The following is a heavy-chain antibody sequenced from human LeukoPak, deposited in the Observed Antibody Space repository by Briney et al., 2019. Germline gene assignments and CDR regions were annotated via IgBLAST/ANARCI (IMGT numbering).Heavy chain of an antibody. CDR3: ARATTYYYGTDV. Sequence: SETLSLTCTVSGGSITNYYWIWIRQPPGKGREWIGYIYYSGSTNYNPSLKSRVTMSVDTSKNQFSLELTSVTPADTAVYYCARATTYYYGTDVWGQGTTVTVSS. V-gene: IGHV4-59*01. D-gene: IGHD1-1*01. J-gene: IGHJ6*02. CDR1: GGSITNYY. CDR2: IYYSGST.